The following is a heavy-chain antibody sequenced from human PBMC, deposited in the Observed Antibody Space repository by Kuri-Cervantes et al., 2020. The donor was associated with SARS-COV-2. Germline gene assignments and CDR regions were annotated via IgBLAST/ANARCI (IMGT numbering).Heavy chain of an antibody. Sequence: GSLRLSCTVSGGSVSSGSYYWSWIRQPPGKGLEWIGYIYYSGSTNYNPSLKSRVTISVDTSKNQFPLKLSSVTAADTAVYYCARGITIFGVVMDLGWFDPWGQGTLVTDSS. V-gene: IGHV4-61*01. D-gene: IGHD3-3*01. CDR1: GGSVSSGSYY. CDR2: IYYSGST. J-gene: IGHJ5*02. CDR3: ARGITIFGVVMDLGWFDP.